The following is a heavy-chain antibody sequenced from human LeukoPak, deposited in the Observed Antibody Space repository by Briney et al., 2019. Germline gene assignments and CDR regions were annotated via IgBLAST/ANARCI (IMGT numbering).Heavy chain of an antibody. CDR1: GGTFSSYA. CDR2: IIPILGIA. V-gene: IGHV1-69*04. CDR3: ARLRYDSSGYYPSYYYGMDV. J-gene: IGHJ6*02. D-gene: IGHD3-22*01. Sequence: ASVKVSCKASGGTFSSYAISWVRQAPGQGLEWMGRIIPILGIANYAQKFQGRVTITADKSTSTAYMELSSLRSEDTAVYYCARLRYDSSGYYPSYYYGMDVWGQGTTVTVSS.